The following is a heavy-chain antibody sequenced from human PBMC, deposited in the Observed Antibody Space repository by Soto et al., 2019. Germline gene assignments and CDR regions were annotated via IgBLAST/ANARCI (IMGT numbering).Heavy chain of an antibody. J-gene: IGHJ3*02. CDR3: ARTPCRRADDLFDI. V-gene: IGHV1-3*01. CDR1: GYTSTTYG. D-gene: IGHD3-16*01. CDR2: INAGNGNT. Sequence: ASVKVSCKAFGYTSTTYGMHWVRQAAGQSLEWMGWINAGNGNTKYSQKFQGRVTITRDTSASTAYMELSSLRSEDTAVYFCARTPCRRADDLFDIWGQGTMVTVSS.